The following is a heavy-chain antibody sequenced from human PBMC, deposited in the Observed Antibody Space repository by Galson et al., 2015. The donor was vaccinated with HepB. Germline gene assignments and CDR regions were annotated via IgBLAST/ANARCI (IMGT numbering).Heavy chain of an antibody. CDR1: GGSISSGDYY. V-gene: IGHV4-30-4*01. J-gene: IGHJ3*02. CDR2: IYYSGST. D-gene: IGHD3-3*01. CDR3: ASYVLGGFGVVITPGAFDI. Sequence: LSLTCTVSGGSISSGDYYWSWIRQPPGKGLEWIGYIYYSGSTYYNPSLKSRVTISVDTSKNQFSLKLSSVTAADTAVYYCASYVLGGFGVVITPGAFDIWGQGTMVTVSS.